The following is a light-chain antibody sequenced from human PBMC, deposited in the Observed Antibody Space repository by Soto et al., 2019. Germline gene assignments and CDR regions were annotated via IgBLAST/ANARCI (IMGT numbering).Light chain of an antibody. CDR3: SSYTSGSTSVV. CDR1: SSDVGGFNF. Sequence: QSALTQPASVSGSPGQSITISCTGTSSDVGGFNFVSWYQQHPGKAPKVMIYDVSNRPSGVSNRFSGSKSGNKASLTISGLQAEDEADYYCSSYTSGSTSVVFGGGTKLTVL. V-gene: IGLV2-14*01. CDR2: DVS. J-gene: IGLJ2*01.